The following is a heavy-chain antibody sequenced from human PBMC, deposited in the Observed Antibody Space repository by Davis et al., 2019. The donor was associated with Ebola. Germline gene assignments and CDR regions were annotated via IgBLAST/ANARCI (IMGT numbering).Heavy chain of an antibody. J-gene: IGHJ4*02. CDR1: GYSFDNYY. CDR2: MYPGGSQI. V-gene: IGHV5-51*01. D-gene: IGHD1-1*01. Sequence: GGSLRLSCKGSGYSFDNYYIGWVRQMTGKGLEWMAIMYPGGSQITYNPSFQGQVTISADKSISTAYLQWSNLKASDTAMYYCATVERGSLLGYWGQGTLVTVSS. CDR3: ATVERGSLLGY.